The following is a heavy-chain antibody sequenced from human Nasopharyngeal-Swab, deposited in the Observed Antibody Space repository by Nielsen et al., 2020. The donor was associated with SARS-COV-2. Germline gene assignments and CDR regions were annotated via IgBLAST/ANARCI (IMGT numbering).Heavy chain of an antibody. CDR2: IIPILGMA. D-gene: IGHD6-19*01. J-gene: IGHJ6*02. V-gene: IGHV1-69*04. Sequence: SVKVSCKASGGTFSSYAISWVRQAPGQGLEWMGRIIPILGMANYAQKFQGRVTITADKSTSTAYMELSSLRSEDTAVYYCARDLMVGSGWYRHYYYGMDVWGQGTTVTVSS. CDR3: ARDLMVGSGWYRHYYYGMDV. CDR1: GGTFSSYA.